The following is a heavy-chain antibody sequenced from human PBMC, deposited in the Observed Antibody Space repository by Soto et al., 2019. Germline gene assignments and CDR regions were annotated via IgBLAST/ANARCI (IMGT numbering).Heavy chain of an antibody. CDR2: AAYSGGT. CDR3: ARGSGLMQDIVVVPAAVQYGMDV. Sequence: SETLSLTCTVSGGSITNNNYFWGWIRQPPGKGLEWIGSAAYSGGTYYNPSLKSRVTISVDTSKNQFSLKLSSVTAADTAVYYCARGSGLMQDIVVVPAAVQYGMDVWGQGTTVTVSS. V-gene: IGHV4-39*01. J-gene: IGHJ6*02. D-gene: IGHD2-2*01. CDR1: GGSITNNNYF.